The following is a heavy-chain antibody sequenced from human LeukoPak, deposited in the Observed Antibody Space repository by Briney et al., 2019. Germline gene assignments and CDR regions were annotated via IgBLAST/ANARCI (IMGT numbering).Heavy chain of an antibody. CDR3: ARGANWGSPDY. D-gene: IGHD7-27*01. CDR1: VGSLCNYY. CDR2: IYYSGST. Sequence: SETLSLTCTVPVGSLCNYYWSWIRAPPGKGMERIGFIYYSGSTHYNPSLKGRVTLSVDTSKNQFSLRLSSVTAADTAVYYCARGANWGSPDYWGQGTLVTVSS. J-gene: IGHJ4*02. V-gene: IGHV4-59*01.